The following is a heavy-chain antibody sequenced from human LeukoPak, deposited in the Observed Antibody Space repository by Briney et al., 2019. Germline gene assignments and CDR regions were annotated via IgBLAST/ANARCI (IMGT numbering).Heavy chain of an antibody. J-gene: IGHJ4*02. V-gene: IGHV3-74*01. D-gene: IGHD6-19*01. CDR3: ARDIRLRGSGWYYFDY. Sequence: PGGSLRLSCAASGFTFSSYWMRWVRQAPGERPVWVSRINSDGSSTSYADSVKGRFTISRDNAKNTHHLEMNSLRDEDTAVYYCARDIRLRGSGWYYFDYWGQGTLVTVSS. CDR2: INSDGSST. CDR1: GFTFSSYW.